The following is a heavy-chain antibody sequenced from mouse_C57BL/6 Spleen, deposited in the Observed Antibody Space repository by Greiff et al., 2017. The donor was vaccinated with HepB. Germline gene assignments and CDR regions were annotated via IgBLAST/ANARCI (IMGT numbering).Heavy chain of an antibody. V-gene: IGHV1-61*01. CDR1: GYTFTSYW. D-gene: IGHD1-1*01. CDR3: ARTVYGSSFAWFAY. J-gene: IGHJ3*01. Sequence: QVQLQQPGAELVRPGSSVKLSCKASGYTFTSYWMDWVKQRPGQGLEWIGNIYPSDSETHYNQKFKDKATLTVDKSSSTAYMQLSSLTSEDSAVYYCARTVYGSSFAWFAYWGQGTLVTVSA. CDR2: IYPSDSET.